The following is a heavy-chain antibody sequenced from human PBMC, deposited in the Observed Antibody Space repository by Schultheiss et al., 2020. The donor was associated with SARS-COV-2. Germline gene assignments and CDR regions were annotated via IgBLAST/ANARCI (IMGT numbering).Heavy chain of an antibody. CDR1: GYSFTSYW. CDR3: ARLSTGDHWLVDYYYGMDV. D-gene: IGHD7-27*01. V-gene: IGHV5-10-1*01. CDR2: IDPSDSYT. Sequence: GGSLRLSCKGSGYSFTSYWISWVRQMPGKGLEWMGRIDPSDSYTNYSPSFQGHVTISADKSISTAYLQWSSLKASDTAMYYCARLSTGDHWLVDYYYGMDVWGQGTTVTVSS. J-gene: IGHJ6*02.